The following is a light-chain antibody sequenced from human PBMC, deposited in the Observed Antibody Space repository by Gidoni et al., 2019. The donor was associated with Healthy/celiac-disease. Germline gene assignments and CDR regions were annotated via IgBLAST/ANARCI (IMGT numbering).Light chain of an antibody. J-gene: IGKJ2*01. CDR1: QRISSY. CDR2: AAS. V-gene: IGKV1-39*01. CDR3: QQSYSTRYT. Sequence: DIQMTQSPSSLSASVGDRVTITCRASQRISSYLNWYQQKPGKAPKLLIYAASSLQSGVPSRFSGSGSGTDFTLTISSLQPEDFATYYCQQSYSTRYTFGQGTKLEIK.